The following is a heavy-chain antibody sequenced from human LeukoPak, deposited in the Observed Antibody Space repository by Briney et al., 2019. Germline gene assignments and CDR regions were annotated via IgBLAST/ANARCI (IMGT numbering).Heavy chain of an antibody. Sequence: SETLSLTCTVSGGSISSGGYYWSWIRQHPGKGLEWIGYIYYSGSTYYNPSLKSRVTISVDASKNQFSLKLSSVTAADTAVYYCARADIVATITFDYWGQGTLVTVSS. CDR3: ARADIVATITFDY. D-gene: IGHD5-12*01. CDR1: GGSISSGGYY. V-gene: IGHV4-31*03. J-gene: IGHJ4*02. CDR2: IYYSGST.